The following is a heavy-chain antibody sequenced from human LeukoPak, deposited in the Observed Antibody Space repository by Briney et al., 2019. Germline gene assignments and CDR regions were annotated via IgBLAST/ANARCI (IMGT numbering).Heavy chain of an antibody. Sequence: PGRSLRLSCAASGFTFSSYAMHWVRQAPGKGREWGAVISYDGSNKYYADSVKGRFTISRDNSKSTLYLQMNSLRAVDTAVYYCARAEYYDFWSGYYPLLDYWGQGTLVTVSS. D-gene: IGHD3-3*01. CDR3: ARAEYYDFWSGYYPLLDY. J-gene: IGHJ4*02. V-gene: IGHV3-30*01. CDR1: GFTFSSYA. CDR2: ISYDGSNK.